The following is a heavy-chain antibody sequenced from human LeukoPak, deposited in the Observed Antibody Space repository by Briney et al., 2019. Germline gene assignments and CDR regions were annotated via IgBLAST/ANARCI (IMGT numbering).Heavy chain of an antibody. CDR3: ASFTHSSSWYYFDY. J-gene: IGHJ4*02. V-gene: IGHV1-2*02. D-gene: IGHD6-13*01. CDR2: INPNSGGT. CDR1: GYTFTGYY. Sequence: ASAKASCKASGYTFTGYYMHWVRQAPGQGLEWMGWINPNSGGTNYAQKFQGRVTMTRDTSISTAYMELSRLRSDDTAVYYCASFTHSSSWYYFDYWGQGTLVTVSS.